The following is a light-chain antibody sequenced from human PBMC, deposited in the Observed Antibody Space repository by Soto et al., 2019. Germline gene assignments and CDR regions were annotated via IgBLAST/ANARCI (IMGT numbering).Light chain of an antibody. CDR3: SSYDGGNIMV. CDR2: EVS. CDR1: SSDVGGYNY. V-gene: IGLV2-8*01. Sequence: QSVLTQPPSASGSPGQSVAISCTGSSSDVGGYNYVSWYQQHPGKAPKLMIYEVSKRPSGVPDRFSGSKSGNTASLTVSGLQAADEADYYCSSYDGGNIMVFGGGTKVTVL. J-gene: IGLJ2*01.